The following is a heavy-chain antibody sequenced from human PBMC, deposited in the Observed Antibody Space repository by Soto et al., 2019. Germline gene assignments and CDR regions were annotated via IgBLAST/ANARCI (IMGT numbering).Heavy chain of an antibody. CDR1: GFTFSDYY. Sequence: GGSLRLSCAASGFTFSDYYMSWIRQAPGKGLEWVSYISSSGSTIYYADSVKGRFTISRDNAKNSLYLQMNSLRAEDTAVYYRARAAPWSLRFDPWGQGTLVTVSS. J-gene: IGHJ5*02. CDR3: ARAAPWSLRFDP. V-gene: IGHV3-11*01. CDR2: ISSSGSTI. D-gene: IGHD1-26*01.